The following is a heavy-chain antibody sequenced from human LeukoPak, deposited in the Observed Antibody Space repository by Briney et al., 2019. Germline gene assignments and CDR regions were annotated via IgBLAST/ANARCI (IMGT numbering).Heavy chain of an antibody. J-gene: IGHJ6*02. D-gene: IGHD4/OR15-4a*01. V-gene: IGHV1-18*01. CDR2: ISPYNGNT. CDR1: GYTFSTYD. Sequence: ASVKVSCKASGYTFSTYDITWVRQAPRQGLEWMGWISPYNGNTVYAQKVQGRVTMTTDTSTSTAYMELRSLRSDDTAVYYCARDRTYGGYYQYYGMDVWGQGTTVTVS. CDR3: ARDRTYGGYYQYYGMDV.